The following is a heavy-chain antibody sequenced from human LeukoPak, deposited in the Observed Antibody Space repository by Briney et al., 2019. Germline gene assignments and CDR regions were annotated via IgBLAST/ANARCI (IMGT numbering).Heavy chain of an antibody. CDR1: GFTFSSYR. Sequence: RPGGSLRLSCAASGFTFSSYRMNWVRQAPGKGLEWVSSISSSSSYTYYADSVKGRFTISRDTAKNSLFLQMNSLKTEDTAVYYCTRDAIVVVPAAMHFWERNYYYYMDVWGKGTTVTVSS. CDR3: TRDAIVVVPAAMHFWERNYYYYMDV. V-gene: IGHV3-21*04. J-gene: IGHJ6*03. D-gene: IGHD2-2*01. CDR2: ISSSSSYT.